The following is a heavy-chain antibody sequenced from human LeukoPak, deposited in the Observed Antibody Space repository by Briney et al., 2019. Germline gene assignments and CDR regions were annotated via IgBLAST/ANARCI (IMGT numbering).Heavy chain of an antibody. V-gene: IGHV4-59*01. Sequence: SETLSLTCTVSGGSLNSYYWSWIRQPPGKGLEWIGYISYSGTTNYSPSLNSRVTISLDTSKNQFSLKLTSVTAADTAVYYCARTTTTFDDWGQGTLVTVSS. CDR3: ARTTTTFDD. D-gene: IGHD4-17*01. CDR2: ISYSGTT. CDR1: GGSLNSYY. J-gene: IGHJ4*02.